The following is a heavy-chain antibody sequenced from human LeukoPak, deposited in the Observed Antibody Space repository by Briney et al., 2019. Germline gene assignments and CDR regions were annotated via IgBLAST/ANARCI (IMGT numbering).Heavy chain of an antibody. Sequence: ASVKVSCKASGYTFTGYYMHWVRQAPGQGLEWMGRINPNSGGTNYAQKFQGRVTMTRDKSISTAYMELSRLRSDDTAVYYCAREGWDSYCGGDCYSLVWYFDLWGRGTLVTVSS. D-gene: IGHD2-21*02. J-gene: IGHJ2*01. CDR3: AREGWDSYCGGDCYSLVWYFDL. V-gene: IGHV1-2*06. CDR2: INPNSGGT. CDR1: GYTFTGYY.